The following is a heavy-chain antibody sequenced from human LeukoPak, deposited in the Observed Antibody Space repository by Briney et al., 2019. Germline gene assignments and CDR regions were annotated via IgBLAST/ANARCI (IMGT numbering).Heavy chain of an antibody. Sequence: PGGSLRLSCAASGFTFKNFAMHWVRQAPGKGLEWVAIITSDGTNNYYADSVKGRFTISRDNSKSTLYLQMNSLRAEDTAVYFCAKDLGGYPPPVGLDVWGQGTTVTVSS. V-gene: IGHV3-30*18. D-gene: IGHD2-15*01. CDR1: GFTFKNFA. CDR2: ITSDGTNN. J-gene: IGHJ6*02. CDR3: AKDLGGYPPPVGLDV.